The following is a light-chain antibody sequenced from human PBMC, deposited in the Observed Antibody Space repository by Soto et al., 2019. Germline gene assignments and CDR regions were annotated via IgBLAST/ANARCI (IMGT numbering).Light chain of an antibody. CDR2: GAS. J-gene: IGKJ5*01. V-gene: IGKV3-20*01. Sequence: ENVLTQSPGTLSFSPGGKATLSCGASQTVSSYLTWYQQRPGQAPRLLISGASRRATGIPDRFSGSGSGTDFTLTISRLEPEDFALYYCQQYGTSPITFGQGTRRRL. CDR1: QTVSSY. CDR3: QQYGTSPIT.